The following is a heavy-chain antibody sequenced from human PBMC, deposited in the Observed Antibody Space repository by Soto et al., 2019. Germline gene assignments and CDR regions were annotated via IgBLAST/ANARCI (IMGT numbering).Heavy chain of an antibody. CDR3: ARARGAGTARDC. CDR2: IYYRGST. Sequence: SETLSLTCTVSGGSVSSGSHYWSWIRQHPGKGLEWIGYIYYRGSTNYNPSLKSRVTISADTSKNQTSQKLSYVNAAVTTEYNCARARGAGTARDCWGQRTLVTVSS. CDR1: GGSVSSGSHY. V-gene: IGHV4-61*01. D-gene: IGHD1-26*01. J-gene: IGHJ4*02.